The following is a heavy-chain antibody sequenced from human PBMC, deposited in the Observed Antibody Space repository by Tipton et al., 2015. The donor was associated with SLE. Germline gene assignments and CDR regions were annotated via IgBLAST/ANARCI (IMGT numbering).Heavy chain of an antibody. CDR3: ARDLAGVKDY. D-gene: IGHD3-10*01. J-gene: IGHJ4*02. Sequence: TLSLTCSVSGASVRSTGYHWGWIRQPPGKGLEWIGNIYYTGSTYYNPSLKSRVAMSVDTSKNQFSLRLSSVTAADTGMYYCARDLAGVKDYWGQGTLVTVSS. V-gene: IGHV4-31*03. CDR2: IYYTGST. CDR1: GASVRSTGYH.